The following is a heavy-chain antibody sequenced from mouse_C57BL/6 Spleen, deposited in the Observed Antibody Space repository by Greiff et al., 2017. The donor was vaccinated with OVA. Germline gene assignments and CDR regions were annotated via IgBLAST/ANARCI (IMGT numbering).Heavy chain of an antibody. CDR3: AREYYGSSWFAY. J-gene: IGHJ3*01. CDR2: ISDGGSYT. D-gene: IGHD1-1*01. Sequence: EVKLVESGGGLVKPGGSLKLSCAASGFTFSSYAMSWIRQTPEKRLEWVATISDGGSYTYYPDNVKGRFTISRDNAKNNLYLQMSHLKSEDTAMYYCAREYYGSSWFAYWGQGTLVTVSA. V-gene: IGHV5-4*01. CDR1: GFTFSSYA.